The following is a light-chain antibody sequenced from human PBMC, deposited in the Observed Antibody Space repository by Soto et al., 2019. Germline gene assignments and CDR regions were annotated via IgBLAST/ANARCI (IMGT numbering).Light chain of an antibody. CDR1: SSDVGGYNY. CDR2: QDT. J-gene: IGLJ2*01. CDR3: ASYTSNGRDV. Sequence: QSVLTQPASVSGSPGQSITISCTGTSSDVGGYNYVSWYQQHQGNAPTLTIYQDTKWPSGISNRFSVSTSGNTASLPISGLQAEDEAYYYCASYTSNGRDVFGGGTKVTVL. V-gene: IGLV2-14*03.